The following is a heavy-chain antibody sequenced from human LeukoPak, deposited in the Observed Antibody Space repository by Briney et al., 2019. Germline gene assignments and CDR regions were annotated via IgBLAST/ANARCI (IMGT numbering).Heavy chain of an antibody. V-gene: IGHV1-18*04. CDR1: GYTFTSYY. D-gene: IGHD2-15*01. Sequence: ASVKVSCKASGYTFTSYYMHWVRQAPGQGLEWMGWISAYNGNTNYAQKLQGRVTMTTDTSTSTAYMELSSLRSDDTAVYYCARDKDCSGGSCYSRYFDYWGQGTLVTVSS. J-gene: IGHJ4*02. CDR2: ISAYNGNT. CDR3: ARDKDCSGGSCYSRYFDY.